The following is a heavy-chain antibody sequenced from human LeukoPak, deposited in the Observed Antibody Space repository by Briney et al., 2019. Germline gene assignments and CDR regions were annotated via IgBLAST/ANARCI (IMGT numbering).Heavy chain of an antibody. J-gene: IGHJ4*02. CDR1: GFTFDDYA. CDR3: AKAGIAVAGTPFDY. CDR2: ISWNSGSI. D-gene: IGHD6-19*01. Sequence: PGGSLRLSCAASGFTFDDYAMHWVRQAPGKGLEWVSGISWNSGSIGYADSVKGRFTISRDNAKNSLCLQMNSLRAEDTALYYCAKAGIAVAGTPFDYWGQGTLVTVSS. V-gene: IGHV3-9*01.